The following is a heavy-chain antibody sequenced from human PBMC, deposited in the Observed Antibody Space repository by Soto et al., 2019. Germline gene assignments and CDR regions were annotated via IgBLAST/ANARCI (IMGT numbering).Heavy chain of an antibody. V-gene: IGHV3-30*18. Sequence: QVQLVESGGGVVQPGRSLRLSCAASGFNFSTYGVHWVRQAPGKGLEWVRVISYDGGEKYYADSVKGRFTIYRDNSKDTLYLQMNSLRPEDTAFYYCANDVMGSPDYWGQGTLVTVSS. J-gene: IGHJ4*02. CDR3: ANDVMGSPDY. CDR2: ISYDGGEK. D-gene: IGHD2-8*01. CDR1: GFNFSTYG.